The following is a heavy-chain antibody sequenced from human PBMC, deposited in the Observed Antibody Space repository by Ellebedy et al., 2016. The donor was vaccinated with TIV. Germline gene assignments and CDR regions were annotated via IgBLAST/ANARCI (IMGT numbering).Heavy chain of an antibody. CDR2: ISGSGEST. CDR3: AKRGIQSYGRGAFDY. D-gene: IGHD3-16*01. CDR1: GFTLGTYA. J-gene: IGHJ4*02. V-gene: IGHV3-23*01. Sequence: GGSLRLXXVASGFTLGTYAMSWVRQAPGKGLEWVSSISGSGESTYYADSTKGRFTISRDNSRNTLFLEMNSLRAEDTAVYYCAKRGIQSYGRGAFDYWGPGTLVTVSS.